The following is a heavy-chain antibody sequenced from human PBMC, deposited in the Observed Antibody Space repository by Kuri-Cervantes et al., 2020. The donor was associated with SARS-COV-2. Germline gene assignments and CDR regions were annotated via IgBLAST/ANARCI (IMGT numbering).Heavy chain of an antibody. Sequence: GGFLRLSCAASGFTFSSYGMHWVRQAPGKGLEWVAVIWYDGSNKYYADSVKGRFTISRDNSKNTLYLQMNSLRAEDTAVYYCARGGYCSGGSCYSVYYYYYYGMDVWGQGTTVTVSS. CDR2: IWYDGSNK. J-gene: IGHJ6*02. CDR3: ARGGYCSGGSCYSVYYYYYYGMDV. D-gene: IGHD2-15*01. CDR1: GFTFSSYG. V-gene: IGHV3-33*01.